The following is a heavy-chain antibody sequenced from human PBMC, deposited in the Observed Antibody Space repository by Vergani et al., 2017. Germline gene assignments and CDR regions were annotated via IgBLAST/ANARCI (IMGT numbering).Heavy chain of an antibody. CDR1: NDSVSNTFYY. D-gene: IGHD6-13*01. J-gene: IGHJ3*02. V-gene: IGHV4-39*01. CDR2: IYYSGST. CDR3: ARSKGSSWYRSMTGAFDI. Sequence: QVQLQESGPGLVKPSETLSLTCTVSNDSVSNTFYYWGWIRQTPGKGLEWIGSIYYSGSTYYNPSLESRVTMSVDTSKSQFSLKLSSVTAADTAVYYCARSKGSSWYRSMTGAFDIWGQGTMVTVSS.